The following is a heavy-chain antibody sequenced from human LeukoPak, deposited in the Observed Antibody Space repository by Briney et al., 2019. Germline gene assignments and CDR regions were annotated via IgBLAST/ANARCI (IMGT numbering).Heavy chain of an antibody. CDR2: ISGSGGST. Sequence: GGSLRLSCAASGFTFSSYAMTWVRQAPGKGLEWVSAISGSGGSTYDADSVKGRFTISRDNSKNTLYLQMNSLRVEDTAVYYCAKRIYYDYVWGSSSGAFDIWGQGTMVTVSS. J-gene: IGHJ3*02. CDR1: GFTFSSYA. CDR3: AKRIYYDYVWGSSSGAFDI. V-gene: IGHV3-23*01. D-gene: IGHD3-16*01.